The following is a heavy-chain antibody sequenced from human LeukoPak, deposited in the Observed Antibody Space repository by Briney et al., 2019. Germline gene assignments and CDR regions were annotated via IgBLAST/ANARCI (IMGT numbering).Heavy chain of an antibody. CDR1: GGSISSYY. CDR2: IYTSGST. D-gene: IGHD2-15*01. J-gene: IGHJ3*02. V-gene: IGHV4-4*07. Sequence: SETLSLTCTVSGGSISSYYWSWIRQPAGKGLEWIGRIYTSGSTNYNPSLESRVTMSVDTSKNQFSLKLSSVTAADTAVYYCALGYCSGGSCQPAFDIWGQGTMVTVSS. CDR3: ALGYCSGGSCQPAFDI.